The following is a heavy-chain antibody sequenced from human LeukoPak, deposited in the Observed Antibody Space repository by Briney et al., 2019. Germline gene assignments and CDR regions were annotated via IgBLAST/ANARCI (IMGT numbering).Heavy chain of an antibody. Sequence: TLSLTCTVSGGSISSGGYYWSWIRQPPGKALEWLARIDWDDDKYYSASPKTRPTISKDTSKNQVVLTMTNVDPVDTATYYCARIPAYYYDSSGNDYWGQGTLVTVSS. J-gene: IGHJ4*02. CDR1: GGSISSGGYY. CDR2: IDWDDDK. V-gene: IGHV2-70*11. D-gene: IGHD3-22*01. CDR3: ARIPAYYYDSSGNDY.